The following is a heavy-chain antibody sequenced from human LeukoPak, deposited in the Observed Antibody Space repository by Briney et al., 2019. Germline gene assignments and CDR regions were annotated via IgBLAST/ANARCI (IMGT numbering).Heavy chain of an antibody. Sequence: ASVKVSCTASGYTFTSYGISWVRQAPGQGLEWMGWISAYNGNTNYAQKLQGRVTMTTDTSTSTAYMELRSLGSDDTAVYYCASLYYDFWSGEVERYYYYGMDVWGQGTTVTVSS. V-gene: IGHV1-18*01. CDR1: GYTFTSYG. CDR2: ISAYNGNT. J-gene: IGHJ6*02. D-gene: IGHD3-3*01. CDR3: ASLYYDFWSGEVERYYYYGMDV.